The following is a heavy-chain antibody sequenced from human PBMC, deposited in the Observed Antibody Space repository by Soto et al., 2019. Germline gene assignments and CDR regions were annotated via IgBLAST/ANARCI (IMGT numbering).Heavy chain of an antibody. CDR1: GFTFSNYA. CDR2: ISGSGGST. V-gene: IGHV3-23*01. CDR3: AKDHGSSWYEIDY. D-gene: IGHD6-13*01. Sequence: PGESLKISCAASGFTFSNYAVTWVRQAPGKGLEWVSTISGSGGSTYYADSVKGRFTISRDNSKNTLYLQMNSLRTEDTAVYYCAKDHGSSWYEIDYWGQRTLVTVSS. J-gene: IGHJ4*02.